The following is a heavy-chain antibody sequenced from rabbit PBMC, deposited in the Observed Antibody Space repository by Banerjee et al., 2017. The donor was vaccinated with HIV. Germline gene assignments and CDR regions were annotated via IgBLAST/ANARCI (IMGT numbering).Heavy chain of an antibody. D-gene: IGHD4-2*01. CDR1: GFSSSSSYW. CDR2: IYVDGGAIT. CDR3: ARDLGGSIHL. Sequence: QSLEESGGDLVRPGASLTLTCTASGFSSSSSYWICWVRQAPGKGLEWIACIYVDGGAITYYASWAKGRFTISKSSSTTVTLQMTSLTAADTATYFCARDLGGSIHLWGPGTLVTVS. J-gene: IGHJ4*01. V-gene: IGHV1S40*01.